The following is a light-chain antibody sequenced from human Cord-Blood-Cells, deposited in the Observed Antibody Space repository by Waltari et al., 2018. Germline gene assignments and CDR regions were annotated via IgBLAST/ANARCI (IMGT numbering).Light chain of an antibody. V-gene: IGLV6-57*03. J-gene: IGLJ3*02. CDR3: QSYDSSNQV. CDR2: DDN. CDR1: SGSISSNY. Sequence: NFMLTQPHSVSESPGKTVTISCTRSSGSISSNYVQWYQHRPGSAPTTVIYDDNQRPSGVPDRFSGSIDSSSNSASLTISGLKTEDEADYYCQSYDSSNQVFGGGTKLTVL.